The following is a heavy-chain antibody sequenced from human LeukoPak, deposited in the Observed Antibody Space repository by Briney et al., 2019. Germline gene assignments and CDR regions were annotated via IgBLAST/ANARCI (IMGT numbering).Heavy chain of an antibody. Sequence: GGSLRLSCAASGFTFSSYAMSWVRQAPGKGLEWVSAISGSGGSTYYADSVKGRFTISRDNSKNTLYLQMNSLRAEDTAVYYCAKDSRPSGWNYVSQNDYWGQGTLVTVSS. CDR2: ISGSGGST. J-gene: IGHJ4*02. CDR1: GFTFSSYA. V-gene: IGHV3-23*01. D-gene: IGHD1-7*01. CDR3: AKDSRPSGWNYVSQNDY.